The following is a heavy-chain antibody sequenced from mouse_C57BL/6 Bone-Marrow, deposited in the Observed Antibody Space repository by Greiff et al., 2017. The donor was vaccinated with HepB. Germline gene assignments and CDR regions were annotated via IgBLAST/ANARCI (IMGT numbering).Heavy chain of an antibody. CDR1: GFTFNSYT. D-gene: IGHD2-1*01. CDR3: ARRGGNYGDWYFDV. CDR2: ISNGGGYT. V-gene: IGHV5-12-2*01. Sequence: EVHLVESGGSLVQPGGSLKLSCAASGFTFNSYTMSWVRQTPEKRLEWVTYISNGGGYTYYPDTVKGRFIISRDNAKNTLYLQMSSLKSEDTAMYYCARRGGNYGDWYFDVWGAGTTVTVSS. J-gene: IGHJ1*01.